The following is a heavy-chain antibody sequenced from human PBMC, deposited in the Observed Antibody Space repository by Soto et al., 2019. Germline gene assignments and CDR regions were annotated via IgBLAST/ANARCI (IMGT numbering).Heavy chain of an antibody. J-gene: IGHJ6*02. Sequence: QVQLVQSGAEVKKPGSSVKVSCKASGGTFSSYAISWVRQAPGQGLEWMGGVIPIFGTANYAQKFQGRVTIAAAESTSTAYMEPSSLSSEDTAVYYCARHVPAAGYYYGMDVWGQGTTVTVSS. V-gene: IGHV1-69*12. CDR1: GGTFSSYA. D-gene: IGHD2-2*01. CDR2: VIPIFGTA. CDR3: ARHVPAAGYYYGMDV.